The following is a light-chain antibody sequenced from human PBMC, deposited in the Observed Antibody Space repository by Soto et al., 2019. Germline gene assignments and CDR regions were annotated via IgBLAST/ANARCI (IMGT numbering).Light chain of an antibody. V-gene: IGLV2-14*01. CDR2: EVN. CDR1: SSDVAFYNH. CDR3: RSFASTHTYV. J-gene: IGLJ1*01. Sequence: QSVLTQPASVSGSPGQSITRSCTGTSSDVAFYNHVSWYQQHPGKAPKLLIYEVNNRPSGVSHRFSGSKSGNTASLTISGLQAEDEADYYCRSFASTHTYVFGTGTKVTVL.